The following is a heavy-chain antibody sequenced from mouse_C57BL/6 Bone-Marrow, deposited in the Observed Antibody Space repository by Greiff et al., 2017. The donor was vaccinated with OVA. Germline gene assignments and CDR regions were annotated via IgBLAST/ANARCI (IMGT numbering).Heavy chain of an antibody. CDR2: ISNGGGST. V-gene: IGHV5-12*01. Sequence: EVMLVESGGGLVQPGGSLKLSCAASGFTFSDYYMYWVRQTPEKRLEWVAYISNGGGSTYYPDTVKGRFTISRDNAKNTLYLQMSRLKSEDTAMYYCARRDSVTTVVEDYAMDYWGQGTSVTVSS. CDR1: GFTFSDYY. J-gene: IGHJ4*01. CDR3: ARRDSVTTVVEDYAMDY. D-gene: IGHD1-1*01.